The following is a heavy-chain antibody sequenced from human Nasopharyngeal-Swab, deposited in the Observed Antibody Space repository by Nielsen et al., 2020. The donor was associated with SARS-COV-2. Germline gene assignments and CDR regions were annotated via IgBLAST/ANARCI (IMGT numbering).Heavy chain of an antibody. Sequence: SETLSLTCTVSGGSISSYYCSWIRQPPGKGLEWIGYIYYSGSTNYNPSLKSRVTISVDTSKNQLSLKLSSVTAADTAVYYCARAPVSIHAFDIWGQGTMVTVSS. V-gene: IGHV4-59*08. CDR3: ARAPVSIHAFDI. J-gene: IGHJ3*02. CDR1: GGSISSYY. D-gene: IGHD3-3*01. CDR2: IYYSGST.